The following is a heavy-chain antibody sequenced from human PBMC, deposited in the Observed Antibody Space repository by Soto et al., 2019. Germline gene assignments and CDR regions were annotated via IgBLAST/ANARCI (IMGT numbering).Heavy chain of an antibody. D-gene: IGHD7-27*01. CDR2: IYYSGST. J-gene: IGHJ4*02. V-gene: IGHV4-59*01. CDR1: GGSISSYY. Sequence: QVQLQESGPGLVKPSETLSLTCTVSGGSISSYYWSWIRQPPGKGLEWIGYIYYSGSTNYNPSLXGXVXIXIDTSQNQFSLKLSSVTAADTAVYYCARRWGTYFDFWGQGTLVTVSS. CDR3: ARRWGTYFDF.